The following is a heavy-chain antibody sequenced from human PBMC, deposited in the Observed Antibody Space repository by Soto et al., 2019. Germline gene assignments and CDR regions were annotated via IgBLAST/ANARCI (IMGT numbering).Heavy chain of an antibody. CDR2: ISWNSGSI. J-gene: IGHJ4*02. CDR3: AKDIGDSGYDSYDY. D-gene: IGHD5-12*01. CDR1: GFTFDDYA. V-gene: IGHV3-9*01. Sequence: GGSLRLSCAASGFTFDDYAMHWVRQAPGKGLEWVSGISWNSGSIGYADSVKGRFTISRDNAKNSLYLQMNSLRAEDTALYYCAKDIGDSGYDSYDYWGQGTLVTVSS.